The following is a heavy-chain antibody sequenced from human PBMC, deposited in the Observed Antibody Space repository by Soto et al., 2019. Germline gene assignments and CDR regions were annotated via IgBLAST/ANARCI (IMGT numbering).Heavy chain of an antibody. CDR3: AKCFHDCWDGYWGADAFDI. CDR2: ISGSGGST. D-gene: IGHD3-3*01. CDR1: GFTFSSYA. V-gene: IGHV3-23*01. Sequence: EVQLLESGGGLVQPGGSLRLSCAASGFTFSSYAMSWVRQAPGKGLEWVSAISGSGGSTYYADSVKGRFTISRDNSKNPLYLQMNSLRAEDTAVYYCAKCFHDCWDGYWGADAFDIWGQGTMVTVSS. J-gene: IGHJ3*02.